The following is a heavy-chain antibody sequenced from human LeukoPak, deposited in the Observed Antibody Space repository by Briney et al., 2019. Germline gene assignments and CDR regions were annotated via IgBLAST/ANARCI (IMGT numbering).Heavy chain of an antibody. J-gene: IGHJ4*02. D-gene: IGHD2-8*01. Sequence: SETLSLTRTVSGGSISSISYYWGWIRQPPGKGLEWIGSIHYSGRAHYNSSLKSRVTISVDTSKNQFSLKLSSVTAADTAVYYCARQGRMFDYWGQGTLVTVSS. V-gene: IGHV4-39*01. CDR3: ARQGRMFDY. CDR2: IHYSGRA. CDR1: GGSISSISYY.